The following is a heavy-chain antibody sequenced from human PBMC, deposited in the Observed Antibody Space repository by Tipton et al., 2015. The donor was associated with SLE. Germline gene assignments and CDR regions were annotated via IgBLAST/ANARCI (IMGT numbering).Heavy chain of an antibody. D-gene: IGHD6-19*01. V-gene: IGHV4-34*01. CDR2: ISHSGST. CDR3: ARAPTYSSGWFDY. CDR1: GGSFSGYY. Sequence: TLSLTCAVYGGSFSGYYWSWIRQPPGKGLEWIGEISHSGSTNYNPSLKSRVTTSVDTSKNQFSLMLSSLTAADTAVYYCARAPTYSSGWFDYWGQGTLVTVSS. J-gene: IGHJ4*02.